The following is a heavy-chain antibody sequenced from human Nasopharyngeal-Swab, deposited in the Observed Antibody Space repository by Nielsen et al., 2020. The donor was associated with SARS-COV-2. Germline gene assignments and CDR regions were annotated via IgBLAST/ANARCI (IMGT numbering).Heavy chain of an antibody. CDR1: GGTFSSYA. J-gene: IGHJ4*02. CDR2: IIPILGIA. V-gene: IGHV1-69*04. Sequence: SVKVSCKASGGTFSSYAISWVRQAPGQGLEWMGRIIPILGIANYAQKFQGRVTITADKSTSTAYMELSSLRSEDTAVYYCVGPRGDYGGFDYWGQGTLVTVSS. CDR3: VGPRGDYGGFDY. D-gene: IGHD4-17*01.